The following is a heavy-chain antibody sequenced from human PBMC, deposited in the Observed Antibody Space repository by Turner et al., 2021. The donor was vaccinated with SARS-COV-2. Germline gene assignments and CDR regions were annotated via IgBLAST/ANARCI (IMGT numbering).Heavy chain of an antibody. Sequence: EVQLVESGGGLVQPGGSLRLSCAASGVTFSCYDMHWVRQATGKGLEWVSVIGTAGDTYYPGSVKGRFTISRENAKNSLYLQMNTLRAGDTAVYYCARANYDSSGYYCYFDYWGQGTLVTVSS. CDR2: IGTAGDT. CDR1: GVTFSCYD. D-gene: IGHD3-22*01. J-gene: IGHJ4*02. V-gene: IGHV3-13*04. CDR3: ARANYDSSGYYCYFDY.